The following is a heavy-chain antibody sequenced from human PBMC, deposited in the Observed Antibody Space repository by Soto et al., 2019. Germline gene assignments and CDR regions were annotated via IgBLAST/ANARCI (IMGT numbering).Heavy chain of an antibody. D-gene: IGHD2-15*01. Sequence: SVKVSCKASGGTFSSYSISWVRQAPGQGLEWMGGIIPIFGTANYAQKFQGRVTITADKSTSTAYMELSSLRSEDTAVYYCASSPVSWIVGMDVWGQGTTVTVSS. CDR3: ASSPVSWIVGMDV. CDR2: IIPIFGTA. V-gene: IGHV1-69*06. CDR1: GGTFSSYS. J-gene: IGHJ6*02.